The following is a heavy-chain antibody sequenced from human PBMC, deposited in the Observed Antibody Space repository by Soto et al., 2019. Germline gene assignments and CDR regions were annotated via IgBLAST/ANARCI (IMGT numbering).Heavy chain of an antibody. CDR3: VRPSRYTFGYSDS. J-gene: IGHJ4*02. D-gene: IGHD5-18*01. V-gene: IGHV4-38-2*02. Sequence: SETLSLTCTVSGYPIGNGYYWGWVRQSPGKGLEWIGSIYQSGITYYNPSLKTRATLSIDASKNQFSLNLTSLTAADAAVYYCVRPSRYTFGYSDSWAQGVLVTVSS. CDR1: GYPIGNGYY. CDR2: IYQSGIT.